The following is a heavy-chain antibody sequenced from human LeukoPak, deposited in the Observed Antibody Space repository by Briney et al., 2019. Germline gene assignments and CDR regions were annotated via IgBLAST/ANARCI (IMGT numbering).Heavy chain of an antibody. J-gene: IGHJ4*02. Sequence: ASVKVSCKASGYTFTSYATHWVRQAPGQRLEWMGWINAGNGNTKYSQKFQGRVTITRDTSASTAYMELSSLRSEDTAVYYCARRTPYGSGSSYYFDYWGQGTLVTVSS. CDR1: GYTFTSYA. V-gene: IGHV1-3*01. CDR2: INAGNGNT. CDR3: ARRTPYGSGSSYYFDY. D-gene: IGHD3-10*01.